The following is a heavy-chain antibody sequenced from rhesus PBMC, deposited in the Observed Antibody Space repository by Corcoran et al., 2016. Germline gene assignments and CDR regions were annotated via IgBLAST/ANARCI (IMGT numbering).Heavy chain of an antibody. CDR3: ARVGTVNWYFDL. J-gene: IGHJ2*01. CDR1: GFSLSTSGMG. Sequence: QVTLKESGPALVKPTQTLTLTCTFSGFSLSTSGMGVGWIRQPPGKALEWLASIYWDDDKYYSPSLKSRLTISEDTSKNQVVLTMTNMDPVDTATYYWARVGTVNWYFDLWGPGTPITISS. CDR2: IYWDDDK. V-gene: IGHV2S1*01. D-gene: IGHD4-23*01.